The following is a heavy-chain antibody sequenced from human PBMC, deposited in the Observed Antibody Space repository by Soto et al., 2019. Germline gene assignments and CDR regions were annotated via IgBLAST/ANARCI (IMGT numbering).Heavy chain of an antibody. Sequence: GSGPTLVNPTQTLTLPCTFSGFSLSTSGMRVSWIRQPSGKALEWLARIDWDDDKFYSTSLKTRLTISKETSKNQVGPTMTNMDPVDTATYYCARARRDGSNYYGMDVWGQGTTVTVSS. J-gene: IGHJ6*02. D-gene: IGHD5-12*01. V-gene: IGHV2-70*04. CDR3: ARARRDGSNYYGMDV. CDR2: IDWDDDK. CDR1: GFSLSTSGMR.